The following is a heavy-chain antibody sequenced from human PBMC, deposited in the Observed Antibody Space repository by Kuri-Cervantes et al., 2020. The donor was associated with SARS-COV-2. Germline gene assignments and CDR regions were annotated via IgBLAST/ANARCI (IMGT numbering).Heavy chain of an antibody. D-gene: IGHD6-13*01. J-gene: IGHJ4*02. V-gene: IGHV3-49*04. CDR1: GFTFGDYA. CDR3: TRPVPTIAAADPYYFDY. Sequence: GESLKISCTASGFTFGDYAMSWVRQAPGKGLEWVGFIRSKAYGGTTEYAASVKGRFTISRDDSKRIAYLQMNSLKTEDTAVYYCTRPVPTIAAADPYYFDYWGQGTLVTVSS. CDR2: IRSKAYGGTT.